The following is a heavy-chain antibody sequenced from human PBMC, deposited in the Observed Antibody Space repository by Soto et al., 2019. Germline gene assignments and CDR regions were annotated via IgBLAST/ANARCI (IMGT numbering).Heavy chain of an antibody. CDR2: IIPVFGTA. J-gene: IGHJ6*02. CDR1: GGTFSSYF. D-gene: IGHD6-13*01. CDR3: ARETPSAAAAYYYYGLDV. Sequence: PVKVSCKVSGGTFSSYFINWVRQAPGQGLEWVGGIIPVFGTASYAEKFQGRVTITADESTSTAYMELSRLRSDDTAVYYCARETPSAAAAYYYYGLDVWGQGTTVTVSS. V-gene: IGHV1-69*13.